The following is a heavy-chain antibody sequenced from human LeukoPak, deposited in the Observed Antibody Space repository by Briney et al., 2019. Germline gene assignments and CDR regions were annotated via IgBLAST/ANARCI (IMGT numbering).Heavy chain of an antibody. Sequence: GGSLRLSCTASGLTLSNYWMVWVRQAPGKGLQWVAKIKQDGSEKYYVDSVKGRFTISRDNAENSLYLQMNSLRVEDTAVYYCAARSSGNPYFWGQGTLVTVSS. D-gene: IGHD1-26*01. CDR1: GLTLSNYW. CDR3: AARSSGNPYF. V-gene: IGHV3-7*03. CDR2: IKQDGSEK. J-gene: IGHJ4*02.